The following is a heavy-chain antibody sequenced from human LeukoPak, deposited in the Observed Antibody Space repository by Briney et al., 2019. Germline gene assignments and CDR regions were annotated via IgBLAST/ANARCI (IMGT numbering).Heavy chain of an antibody. D-gene: IGHD2-15*01. CDR2: ISDRGGTT. Sequence: GESLRLSCAASGFTFSSYAMAWVRQAPGKGLEWVSGISDRGGTTYYADSVEGRFTISRDNSKDTLYLQMNNLGAEDTAVYYCAKVTSAGSCYQSDYWGRGTLVTVSS. V-gene: IGHV3-23*01. CDR3: AKVTSAGSCYQSDY. CDR1: GFTFSSYA. J-gene: IGHJ4*02.